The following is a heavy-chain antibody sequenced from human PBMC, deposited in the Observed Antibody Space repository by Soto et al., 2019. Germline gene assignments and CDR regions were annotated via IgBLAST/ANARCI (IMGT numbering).Heavy chain of an antibody. Sequence: SVKVSFKAYGYTFTSHGIHWVRQAPGQRLEWVGWMNAGMANTKYSQKFQGRVTTTRDTSASTAYMELTSLRSEDHAVYYCEREPPSYHFWSGSYRRYQFYAMDGWGQGTRVTVYS. J-gene: IGHJ6*02. CDR3: EREPPSYHFWSGSYRRYQFYAMDG. D-gene: IGHD3-3*01. V-gene: IGHV1-3*01. CDR2: MNAGMANT. CDR1: GYTFTSHG.